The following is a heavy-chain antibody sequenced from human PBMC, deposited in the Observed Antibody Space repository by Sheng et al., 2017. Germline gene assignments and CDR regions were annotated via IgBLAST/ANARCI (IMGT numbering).Heavy chain of an antibody. CDR1: GGVFGTYA. Sequence: QVQLVQSGAEAKKPGSSVKVSCKASGGVFGTYAIGWVRQAPAQGLEWMGGIVPAFGTIKYAQKFQGRVTITADASTNIAYMELRSLKSEDTAVYFCARIFGNSASVTYYYGMDVWGQGTT. D-gene: IGHD3-10*01. V-gene: IGHV1-69*01. CDR2: IVPAFGTI. J-gene: IGHJ6*02. CDR3: ARIFGNSASVTYYYGMDV.